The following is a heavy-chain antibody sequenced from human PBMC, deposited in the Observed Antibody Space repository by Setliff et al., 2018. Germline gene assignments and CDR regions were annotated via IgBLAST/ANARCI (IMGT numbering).Heavy chain of an antibody. CDR1: GYSSTTGHY. V-gene: IGHV4-38-2*02. D-gene: IGHD6-19*01. CDR3: ARHRYVSGWPEDF. Sequence: PSETLSLTCSVSGYSSTTGHYWGWIRQSPGRGLEWIGSIYNDGSTHYNPSLRSRITLSVDTSKNQFSLRLSSVTAADTAIYYCARHRYVSGWPEDFWGQGTLVTVSS. J-gene: IGHJ4*02. CDR2: IYNDGST.